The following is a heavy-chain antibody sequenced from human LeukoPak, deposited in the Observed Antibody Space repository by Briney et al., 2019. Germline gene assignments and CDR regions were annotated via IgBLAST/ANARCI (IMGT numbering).Heavy chain of an antibody. Sequence: GGSLRLSCAASGFTFRSYSMNWVRQAPGKGLEWVSYISSSGSTIYYADSVKGRFTISRDNAKNSLYLQMNSLRAEDTAVYYCARQLGYYYDSSGYLLYWDQGTLVTVSS. D-gene: IGHD3-22*01. CDR2: ISSSGSTI. V-gene: IGHV3-48*04. J-gene: IGHJ4*02. CDR1: GFTFRSYS. CDR3: ARQLGYYYDSSGYLLY.